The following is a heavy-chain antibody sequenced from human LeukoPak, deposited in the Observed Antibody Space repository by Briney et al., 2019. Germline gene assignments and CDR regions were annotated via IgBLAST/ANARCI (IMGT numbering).Heavy chain of an antibody. CDR2: ISWDGGST. CDR1: GFTVSSNS. CDR3: AKDDLPPDTGYFDY. V-gene: IGHV3-43*01. Sequence: HPGGSLRLSCTVSGFTVSSNSMSWVRQAPGKGLEWVSLISWDGGSTYYADSVKGRFTISRDNSKNSLYLQMNSLRTEDTALYYCAKDDLPPDTGYFDYWGQGTLVTVSS. J-gene: IGHJ4*02. D-gene: IGHD2-8*02.